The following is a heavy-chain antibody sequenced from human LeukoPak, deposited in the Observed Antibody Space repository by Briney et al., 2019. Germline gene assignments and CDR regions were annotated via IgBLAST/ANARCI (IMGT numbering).Heavy chain of an antibody. CDR1: GGTFNSYA. CDR2: IIPIFGTA. CDR3: ARDHAVAGTSWFDP. D-gene: IGHD6-19*01. J-gene: IGHJ5*02. Sequence: SVKVSCKASGGTFNSYAISWVRQAPGQGLEWMGGIIPIFGTANYAQKFQGRVTITTDESTSTAYMELSSLRSEDTAVYYCARDHAVAGTSWFDPWGQGTLVTVSS. V-gene: IGHV1-69*05.